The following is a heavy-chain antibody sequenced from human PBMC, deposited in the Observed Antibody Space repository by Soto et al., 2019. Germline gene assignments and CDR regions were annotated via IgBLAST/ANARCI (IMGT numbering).Heavy chain of an antibody. Sequence: GGSLRLSCAASGFTFSNDGMNWVGQAPGKGMEWVAVISSDGSNTYYAHSVKGRFTISRDTSQHTLYLQMTSLRAEDTAVFHCATLCGCSSTRPSSPEAYWGQGTRAPVS. V-gene: IGHV3-30*03. CDR3: ATLCGCSSTRPSSPEAY. CDR1: GFTFSNDG. CDR2: ISSDGSNT. D-gene: IGHD2-2*01. J-gene: IGHJ4*02.